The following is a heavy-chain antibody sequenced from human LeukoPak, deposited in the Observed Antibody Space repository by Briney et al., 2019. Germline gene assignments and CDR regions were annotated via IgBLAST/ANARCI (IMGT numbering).Heavy chain of an antibody. J-gene: IGHJ4*02. V-gene: IGHV3-11*04. D-gene: IGHD2-15*01. Sequence: GESLRLSCAASGFTFTTYWMSWLRQLPGKGLEWVSYISSSGSTIYYADSVKGRFTISRDNAKNSLYLQMNSLRAEDTAVYYCARSVVAATETFDYWGQGTLVTVSS. CDR3: ARSVVAATETFDY. CDR1: GFTFTTYW. CDR2: ISSSGSTI.